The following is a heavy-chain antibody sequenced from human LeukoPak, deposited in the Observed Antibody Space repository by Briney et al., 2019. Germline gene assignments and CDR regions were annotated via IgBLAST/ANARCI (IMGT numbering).Heavy chain of an antibody. Sequence: ASVKVSCKASGGTFSSYAISWVRQAPGQGLEWMGGIIPIFGTANYAQKFQGRVTITADESTSTAYMELSSLRSEDTAVYYCATTGYCSSTSCYMFDYWGQGTLVTVSS. D-gene: IGHD2-2*02. J-gene: IGHJ4*02. CDR3: ATTGYCSSTSCYMFDY. V-gene: IGHV1-69*13. CDR2: IIPIFGTA. CDR1: GGTFSSYA.